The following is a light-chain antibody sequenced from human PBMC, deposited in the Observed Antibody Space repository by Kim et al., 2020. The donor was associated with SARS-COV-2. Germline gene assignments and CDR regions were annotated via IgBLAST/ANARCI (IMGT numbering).Light chain of an antibody. Sequence: QLVLTQSPSASASLGASVKLTCTLSSGHSRYAIAWHQQQPEKGPRYLMKLNSDGSHSKGDGIPDRFSGSSSGAERYLTISSLQSEDEADYYCQTWGTAWVFGGGTQLTVL. J-gene: IGLJ3*02. CDR3: QTWGTAWV. V-gene: IGLV4-69*01. CDR1: SGHSRYA. CDR2: LNSDGSH.